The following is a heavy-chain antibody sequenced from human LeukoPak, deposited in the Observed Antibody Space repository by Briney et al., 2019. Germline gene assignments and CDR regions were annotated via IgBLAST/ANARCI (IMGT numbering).Heavy chain of an antibody. V-gene: IGHV3-74*01. CDR2: ISSDGSST. CDR3: AGELSSGY. D-gene: IGHD2/OR15-2a*01. CDR1: GFTLSSYW. Sequence: GGSLRLSCAAPGFTLSSYWMNWVRQAPGKGLVWVSGISSDGSSTSYADSVKGRFTISRDNAKNTLHLQMNSLRVEDTAVYYCAGELSSGYWGQGTLVTVSS. J-gene: IGHJ4*02.